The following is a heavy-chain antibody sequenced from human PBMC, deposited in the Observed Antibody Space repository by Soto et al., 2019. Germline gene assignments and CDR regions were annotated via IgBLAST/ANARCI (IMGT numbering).Heavy chain of an antibody. D-gene: IGHD6-6*01. CDR2: ISYDGSNK. J-gene: IGHJ4*02. CDR3: AKGGVWDSRSSGGVDY. V-gene: IGHV3-30*18. Sequence: QVQLVESGGGVVQPGRSLRLSCVASGFTFKSYGIHWVRQARGKGLEWVAVISYDGSNKYYADSVKGRFTVSRDNSNNTLYLHMNSLRAEDTAVYYCAKGGVWDSRSSGGVDYWGQGTLVTVSS. CDR1: GFTFKSYG.